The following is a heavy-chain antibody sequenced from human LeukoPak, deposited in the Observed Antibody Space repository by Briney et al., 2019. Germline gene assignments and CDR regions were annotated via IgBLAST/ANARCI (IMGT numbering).Heavy chain of an antibody. CDR3: ASPQASVD. Sequence: APVKVSCKASGGTFSSYAISWVRQAPGQGLEWMGRIIPILGIANYAQKFQGRVTITADKSTSTAYMELSSLRSEDTAVYYCASPQASVDWGQGTLVTVPS. V-gene: IGHV1-69*04. CDR1: GGTFSSYA. CDR2: IIPILGIA. D-gene: IGHD2-21*01. J-gene: IGHJ4*02.